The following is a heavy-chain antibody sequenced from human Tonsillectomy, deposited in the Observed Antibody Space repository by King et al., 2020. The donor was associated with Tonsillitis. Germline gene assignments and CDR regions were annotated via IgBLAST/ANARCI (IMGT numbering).Heavy chain of an antibody. Sequence: LQLVQSGAEVKKPGESLKISCKGSGYSFTSYWIGWVRQMPWKGREWMGIIYLGDSDTRSSPSFQGQVTISADKSISTAYLHGSSLKASDTAMYYCARPRHCGGDCYSHYYFDYWGQRTLVTVSS. D-gene: IGHD2-21*02. CDR1: GYSFTSYW. J-gene: IGHJ4*02. CDR3: ARPRHCGGDCYSHYYFDY. V-gene: IGHV5-51*01. CDR2: IYLGDSDT.